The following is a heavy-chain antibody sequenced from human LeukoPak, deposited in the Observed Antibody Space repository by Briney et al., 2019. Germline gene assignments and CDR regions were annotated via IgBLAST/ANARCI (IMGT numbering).Heavy chain of an antibody. Sequence: GGSLRLSCAASGFTVSSNYMSWVRQAPGKGLEWVSVIYSGGSTYYADSVKGRFTISRDNSKNTLYLQMNSLRAVDTAVYYCARSCSGGSCYYYYYGMDVWGQGTTVTVSS. V-gene: IGHV3-66*01. CDR1: GFTVSSNY. CDR2: IYSGGST. J-gene: IGHJ6*02. D-gene: IGHD2-15*01. CDR3: ARSCSGGSCYYYYYGMDV.